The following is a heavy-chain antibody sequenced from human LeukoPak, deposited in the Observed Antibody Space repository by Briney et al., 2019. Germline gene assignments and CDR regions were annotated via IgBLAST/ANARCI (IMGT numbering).Heavy chain of an antibody. V-gene: IGHV4-39*01. CDR2: IYYSGST. CDR1: GGSISSSTYY. D-gene: IGHD4-17*01. Sequence: SETLSLTCTVSGGSISSSTYYWGWIRQPPGKGLEWIGTIYYSGSTSYNSSLKSRVTISVDTSKNQFSLKLTSVSAADTAVYYCARHPGDYVGRVDYWGQGTLVTVSS. J-gene: IGHJ4*02. CDR3: ARHPGDYVGRVDY.